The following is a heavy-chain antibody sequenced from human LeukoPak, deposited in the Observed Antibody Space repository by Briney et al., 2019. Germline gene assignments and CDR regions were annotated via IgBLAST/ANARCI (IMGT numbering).Heavy chain of an antibody. Sequence: GESLKISCKGSGYSFTSNWISWVRQMPGKGLEWMGRIDPRDTYTDYSPSFQGHVTISADRSNSTAYLQWSSLKASDTAMYHCARATNVVSFDYWGQGTLVTVSS. CDR3: ARATNVVSFDY. D-gene: IGHD2-21*01. CDR1: GYSFTSNW. CDR2: IDPRDTYT. V-gene: IGHV5-10-1*01. J-gene: IGHJ4*02.